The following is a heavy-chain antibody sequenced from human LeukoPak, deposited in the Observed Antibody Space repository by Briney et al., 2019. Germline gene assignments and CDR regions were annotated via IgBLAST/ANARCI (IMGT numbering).Heavy chain of an antibody. D-gene: IGHD3-9*01. J-gene: IGHJ2*01. CDR3: ARDRYYDILTGYHQTVPFDL. V-gene: IGHV1-18*01. Sequence: ASVKVSCKASGYTFTSYGIRWVRQAPGQGLEWMGWISAYNGNTNYAQKLQGRVTMTTDTSTSTAYMELRSLRSDDTAVYYCARDRYYDILTGYHQTVPFDLWGRGTLVTVSS. CDR1: GYTFTSYG. CDR2: ISAYNGNT.